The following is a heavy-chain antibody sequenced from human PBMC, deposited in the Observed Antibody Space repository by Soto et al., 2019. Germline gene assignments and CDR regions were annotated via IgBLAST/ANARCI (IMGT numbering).Heavy chain of an antibody. CDR2: ISYHGSDK. CDR1: GFTFSNYG. CDR3: AKDHLTTTVTTVGY. J-gene: IGHJ4*02. V-gene: IGHV3-30*18. Sequence: ESGGGVVQPGRYLRLSCAASGFTFSNYGMHWVRQAPGKGLEWVAVISYHGSDKYYADSVKGRFTISRDNSKNTLYLQMDSLRAEDTAVYYCAKDHLTTTVTTVGYWGQGTLVTVSS. D-gene: IGHD4-17*01.